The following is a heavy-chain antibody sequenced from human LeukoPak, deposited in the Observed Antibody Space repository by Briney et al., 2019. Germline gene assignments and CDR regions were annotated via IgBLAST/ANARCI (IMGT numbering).Heavy chain of an antibody. J-gene: IGHJ4*02. CDR2: IYYSGST. D-gene: IGHD6-6*01. V-gene: IGHV4-39*02. CDR3: ARELEYSTLYFDY. Sequence: PSETLSLTCTVSGGSISSSSYYCGWIRQPPGKGLEWIGSIYYSGSTYYNPSLKSRVTISVDTSKNQFSLKLSSVTAADTAVYYCARELEYSTLYFDYWGQGTLVTVSS. CDR1: GGSISSSSYY.